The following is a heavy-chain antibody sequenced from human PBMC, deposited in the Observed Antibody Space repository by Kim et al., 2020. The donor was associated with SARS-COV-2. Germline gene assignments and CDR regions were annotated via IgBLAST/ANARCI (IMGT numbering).Heavy chain of an antibody. Sequence: AQKLQGRVTMTTDTSTSTAYMELRSLRSDDTAVYYCARDPQWFGESPFDYWGQGTLVTVSS. J-gene: IGHJ4*02. V-gene: IGHV1-18*01. D-gene: IGHD3-10*01. CDR3: ARDPQWFGESPFDY.